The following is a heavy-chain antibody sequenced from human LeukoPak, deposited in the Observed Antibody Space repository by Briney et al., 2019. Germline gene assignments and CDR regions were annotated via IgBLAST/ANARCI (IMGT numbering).Heavy chain of an antibody. CDR1: GFTFSSYA. J-gene: IGHJ3*02. D-gene: IGHD3-22*01. CDR3: AKSLYYYDSSGYPDDAFDI. Sequence: PGGSLRLSCAASGFTFSSYAMSWVRQAPGKGLEWVSAISGSGGSTYYADSVKGRFTISRDNSKNTLYLQMNSLRAEDTAVYYCAKSLYYYDSSGYPDDAFDIWGQGTMVTVSS. V-gene: IGHV3-23*01. CDR2: ISGSGGST.